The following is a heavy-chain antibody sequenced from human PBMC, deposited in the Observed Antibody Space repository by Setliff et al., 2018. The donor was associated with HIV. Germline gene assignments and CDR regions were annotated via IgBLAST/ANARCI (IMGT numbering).Heavy chain of an antibody. CDR1: GGSISTTSSY. CDR2: IYYRGNT. CDR3: ARDNEQMAVPGAVFDY. J-gene: IGHJ4*02. Sequence: SETLSLTCTASGGSISTTSSYWGWIRQSPGKGLEWIANIYYRGNTYYNQSLKRRVTISVDTSKNQFYLKLDSVTAADTDVYYCARDNEQMAVPGAVFDYWGQGTLVTVSS. D-gene: IGHD6-19*01. V-gene: IGHV4-39*07.